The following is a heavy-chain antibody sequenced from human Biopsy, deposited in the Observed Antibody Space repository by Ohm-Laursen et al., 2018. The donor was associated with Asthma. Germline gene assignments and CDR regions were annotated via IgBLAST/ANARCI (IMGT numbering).Heavy chain of an antibody. CDR3: ARTYHDFLTGQVKDVFGV. CDR2: VNTGNGDT. J-gene: IGHJ3*01. D-gene: IGHD3-9*01. CDR1: GYNFIGFA. V-gene: IGHV1-3*04. Sequence: SVKVSCNASGYNFIGFAIHWVRQAPGQRLEWMGWVNTGNGDTKYSQKFQGRVTITRDTSASTAYMELRSLRSEDTATYYCARTYHDFLTGQVKDVFGVWGQGTMVTVSS.